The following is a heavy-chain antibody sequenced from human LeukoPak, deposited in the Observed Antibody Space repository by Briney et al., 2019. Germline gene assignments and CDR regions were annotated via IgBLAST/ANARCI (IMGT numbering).Heavy chain of an antibody. J-gene: IGHJ4*02. CDR2: IIPVFGTA. D-gene: IGHD5-12*01. CDR1: GGTFSSYA. CDR3: ARDARRGYSGYDLDY. V-gene: IGHV1-69*06. Sequence: SVKVSCKASGGTFSSYAISWVRQAPGQGLEWMGGIIPVFGTANYAQKFQGRVTITADKSTSTAYMELSSLRSEDTAVYYCARDARRGYSGYDLDYWGQGTLVTVSS.